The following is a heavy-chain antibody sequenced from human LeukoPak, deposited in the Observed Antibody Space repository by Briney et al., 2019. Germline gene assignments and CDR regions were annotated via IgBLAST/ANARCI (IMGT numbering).Heavy chain of an antibody. Sequence: GGSLRLSCAASGFTFSSYSMNWVRQAPGKGLEWVSSISSGSTYIYYGDSLKGRFTISRDNARNSLYLQMNSLRAEDTAVYYCAKGVVAATNAAYYGMDVWGQGTTVTVSS. CDR1: GFTFSSYS. J-gene: IGHJ6*02. CDR3: AKGVVAATNAAYYGMDV. V-gene: IGHV3-21*01. CDR2: ISSGSTYI. D-gene: IGHD2-15*01.